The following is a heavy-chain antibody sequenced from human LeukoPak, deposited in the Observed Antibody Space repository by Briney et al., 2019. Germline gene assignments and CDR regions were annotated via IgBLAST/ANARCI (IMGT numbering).Heavy chain of an antibody. J-gene: IGHJ4*02. D-gene: IGHD6-13*01. V-gene: IGHV3-23*01. CDR2: ISGSGGST. CDR1: GFTFSSYA. Sequence: GGSMRLSCAASGFTFSSYAMSWVRQAPGKGLEWVSAISGSGGSTYYADSVKGRFTISRDNSKNTLYLQMNSLRAEDTAVYYCAKDSGPRYSISSYYFDYWGQGTLVTVSS. CDR3: AKDSGPRYSISSYYFDY.